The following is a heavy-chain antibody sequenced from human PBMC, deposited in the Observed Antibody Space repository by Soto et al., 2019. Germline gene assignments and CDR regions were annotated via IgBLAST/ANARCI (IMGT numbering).Heavy chain of an antibody. Sequence: GGSLRLSCAASGFTFSSYAMSWVRQAPGKGLEWVSAISGSGGSTYYADSVKGRFTISRDNSKNTLYLQMNSLRAEDTAVYYCAKEGTLRFLEWSVPIPSPSTWFDPWGQGTLVTVSS. J-gene: IGHJ5*02. CDR3: AKEGTLRFLEWSVPIPSPSTWFDP. CDR2: ISGSGGST. CDR1: GFTFSSYA. D-gene: IGHD3-3*01. V-gene: IGHV3-23*01.